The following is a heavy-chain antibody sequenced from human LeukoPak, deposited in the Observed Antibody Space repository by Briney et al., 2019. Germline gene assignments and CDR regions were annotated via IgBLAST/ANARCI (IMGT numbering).Heavy chain of an antibody. V-gene: IGHV4-59*01. CDR2: IYYSGST. J-gene: IGHJ4*02. D-gene: IGHD3-22*01. CDR3: AKRGARVGYDSSGYIDY. CDR1: GGSISSYY. Sequence: SETLSLTCTVSGGSISSYYWSWIRQPPGKGLEWIGYIYYSGSTNYNPSLKSRVTISVDTSKNQFSLKLSSVTAADTAVYYCAKRGARVGYDSSGYIDYWGQGTLVTVSS.